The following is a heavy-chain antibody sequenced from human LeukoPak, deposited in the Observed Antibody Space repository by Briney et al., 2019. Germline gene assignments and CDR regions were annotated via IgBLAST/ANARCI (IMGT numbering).Heavy chain of an antibody. CDR1: GGSISSYY. J-gene: IGHJ5*02. V-gene: IGHV4-59*01. CDR3: ARVRGYSGYAYPTPENWFDP. D-gene: IGHD5-12*01. CDR2: IYYSGST. Sequence: SETLSLTCTVSGGSISSYYWSWIRLPPGKGLEWIGYIYYSGSTNYNPSLKSRVTISVDTSKNQFSLKLSSVTAADTAVYYCARVRGYSGYAYPTPENWFDPWGQGTLVTVSS.